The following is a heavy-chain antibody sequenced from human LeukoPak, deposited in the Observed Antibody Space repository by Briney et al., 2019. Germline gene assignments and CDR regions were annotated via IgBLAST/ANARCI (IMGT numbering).Heavy chain of an antibody. J-gene: IGHJ4*02. CDR2: ISADGSTA. CDR1: GFIFSNRF. V-gene: IGHV3-23*01. Sequence: GGSLRLSCAASGFIFSNRFMSWVRQAPGKGLEWVSTISADGSTAYYADSMKGRLTISRDNSRNTLFLQMSSLGVEDTAVYYCAKEVRGNSRWGQGTLVTVSS. D-gene: IGHD4-23*01. CDR3: AKEVRGNSR.